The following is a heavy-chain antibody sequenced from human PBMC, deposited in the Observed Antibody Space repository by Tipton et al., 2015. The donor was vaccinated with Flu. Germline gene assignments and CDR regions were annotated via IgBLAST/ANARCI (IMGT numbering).Heavy chain of an antibody. J-gene: IGHJ4*02. CDR3: SREEDY. CDR1: GFTFNNYW. Sequence: SLRLSCAASGFTFNNYWMSWVRQAPGKGLEWVANINKDGSAQYYVDSVRGRFTISRDNARNSLHLQINSLRVEDTAVYYCSREEDYWGQGILVTVSS. CDR2: INKDGSAQ. V-gene: IGHV3-7*01.